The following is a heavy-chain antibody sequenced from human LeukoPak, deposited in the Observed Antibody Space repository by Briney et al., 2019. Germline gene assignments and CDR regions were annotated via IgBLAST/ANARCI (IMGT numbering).Heavy chain of an antibody. D-gene: IGHD3-3*01. CDR3: ARGPDFWSGYRTNVDIVATDYYYGMDV. V-gene: IGHV3-21*01. CDR1: GFTFSSYS. J-gene: IGHJ6*02. CDR2: ISSSSSYI. Sequence: GGSLRLSCATSGFTFSSYSMTWVRQAPGKGLEWVSSISSSSSYIYYADSVKGRFTISRDNAKNSLYLQMNSLRAEDTAVYYCARGPDFWSGYRTNVDIVATDYYYGMDVWGQGTTVTVSS.